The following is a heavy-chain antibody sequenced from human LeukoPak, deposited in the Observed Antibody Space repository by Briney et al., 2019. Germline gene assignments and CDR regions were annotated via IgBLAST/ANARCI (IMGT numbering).Heavy chain of an antibody. CDR1: GYTLTELS. J-gene: IGHJ4*02. Sequence: GASVKVSCKVSGYTLTELSTHWVRQAPGKGLEWMGGFDPEDGETTYAQKFQGRVTMTEDTSTDIAYMELSSLRSEDTAVYYCATDKETQLALDYWGQGTLVTVSS. D-gene: IGHD3-3*02. CDR2: FDPEDGET. CDR3: ATDKETQLALDY. V-gene: IGHV1-24*01.